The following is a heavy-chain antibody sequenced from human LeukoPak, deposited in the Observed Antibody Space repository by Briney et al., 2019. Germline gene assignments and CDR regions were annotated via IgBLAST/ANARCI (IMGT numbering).Heavy chain of an antibody. CDR1: GFTFSDYY. CDR2: IRNTDGAI. CDR3: ARDRDWAFDY. V-gene: IGHV3-11*04. J-gene: IGHJ4*02. D-gene: IGHD3-9*01. Sequence: GGSLRLSCAASGFTFSDYYMSWIRQAPGKGLEWLSYIRNTDGAIAYADSVKGRFTIPSDDAKNSLYLQMNSLRDEDTAVYYCARDRDWAFDYWGQGTLITVSS.